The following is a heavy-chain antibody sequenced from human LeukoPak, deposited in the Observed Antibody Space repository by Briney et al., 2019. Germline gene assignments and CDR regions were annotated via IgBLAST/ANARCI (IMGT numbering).Heavy chain of an antibody. CDR1: GGTFSSYA. CDR2: IIPIFGTA. Sequence: SVKVSCKASGGTFSSYAISWVRQAPGQGLEWMGGIIPIFGTANYAQKFQGRVTITADESTSTAYMELSSLRSEDTAVYYCASAVGWGYGDYGTIFDYWGQGTLVTVSS. CDR3: ASAVGWGYGDYGTIFDY. J-gene: IGHJ4*02. V-gene: IGHV1-69*13. D-gene: IGHD4-17*01.